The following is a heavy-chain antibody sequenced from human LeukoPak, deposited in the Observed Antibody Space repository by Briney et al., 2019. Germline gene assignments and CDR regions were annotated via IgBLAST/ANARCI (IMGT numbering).Heavy chain of an antibody. D-gene: IGHD6-6*01. CDR3: ARDEQLVLDYYYYYYMDV. CDR2: ISYDGSNK. V-gene: IGHV3-30*04. Sequence: PGGSLRLSCAASGFTFSSYAMHWVRQAPGKGLEWVAVISYDGSNKYYADSVKGRFTISRDNSKNTLYLQMNSLRAEDTAVYYCARDEQLVLDYYYYYYMDVWGKGTTVTVSS. J-gene: IGHJ6*03. CDR1: GFTFSSYA.